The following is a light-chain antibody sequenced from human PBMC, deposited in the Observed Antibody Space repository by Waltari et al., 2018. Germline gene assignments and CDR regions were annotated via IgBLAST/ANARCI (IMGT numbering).Light chain of an antibody. CDR3: ATWDSRLSVVV. J-gene: IGLJ2*01. CDR1: SSNIGNND. V-gene: IGLV1-51*01. Sequence: QSVLTQPPSVSAATGQRVTISCSGGSSNIGNNDVSWYQQFPGTAPKLRITNNNKRPFGIPDRFSGSQTGTSATLGITGLQTGDEADYYSATWDSRLSVVVYGGGTKVTVL. CDR2: NNN.